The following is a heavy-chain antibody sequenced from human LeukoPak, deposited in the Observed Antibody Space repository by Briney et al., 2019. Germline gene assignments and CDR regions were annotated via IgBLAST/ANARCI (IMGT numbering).Heavy chain of an antibody. CDR2: IWYDGSKE. CDR1: GFTFSNYG. Sequence: PGGSLRLSCVASGFTFSNYGMHWVRQAPGRGLEWVAIIWYDGSKEYYAESVKGRFTISRDISKNTLYLQMNSLRAEDTAVYYCAKDQPPSITMIVVAQSRAVDYWGQGTLVTVSS. D-gene: IGHD3-22*01. J-gene: IGHJ4*02. V-gene: IGHV3-30*02. CDR3: AKDQPPSITMIVVAQSRAVDY.